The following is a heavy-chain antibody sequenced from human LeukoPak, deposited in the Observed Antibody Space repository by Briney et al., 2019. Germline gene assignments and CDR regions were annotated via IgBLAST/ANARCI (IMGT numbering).Heavy chain of an antibody. CDR3: AKDRSAATDY. Sequence: PGGSLRLSCAASGSTFISYAMSWVRQGPRKGLEWVSAVTVSVGGTYYTDSVKVRFTISRESPKNTPSLEMNSLPPEATAGNYCAKDRSAATDYWGQGTLVTVSS. V-gene: IGHV3-23*01. J-gene: IGHJ4*02. CDR2: VTVSVGGT. CDR1: GSTFISYA. D-gene: IGHD2-15*01.